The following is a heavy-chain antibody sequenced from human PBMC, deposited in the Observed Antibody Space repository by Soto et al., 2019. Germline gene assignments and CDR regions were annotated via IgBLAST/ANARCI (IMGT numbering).Heavy chain of an antibody. CDR2: IYYSGST. CDR3: AREPKNVYYDSSGPVDY. D-gene: IGHD3-22*01. Sequence: QVQLQESGPGLVKPSQTLSLTCTVSGGSISSGGYYWSWIRQHPGKGLEWIGYIYYSGSTYYNPSLKSRVTISVDTSKNQVSLKLSSVTAADTAVYYCAREPKNVYYDSSGPVDYWGQGTLVTVSS. V-gene: IGHV4-31*03. CDR1: GGSISSGGYY. J-gene: IGHJ4*02.